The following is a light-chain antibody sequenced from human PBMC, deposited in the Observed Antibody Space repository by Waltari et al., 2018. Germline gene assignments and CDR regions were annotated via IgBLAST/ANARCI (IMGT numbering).Light chain of an antibody. Sequence: SVLTQLPSVSGAPGQGVTLFCSGDTSNLGNTSVSWYQQLPGAAPRLLIYRNDHLPSGVPDRFSASKSDASASASLAITGLQPVDEGDYFCASYDDSLNGVIFGGGTKLTVL. J-gene: IGLJ2*01. CDR1: TSNLGNTS. CDR3: ASYDDSLNGVI. CDR2: RND. V-gene: IGLV1-44*01.